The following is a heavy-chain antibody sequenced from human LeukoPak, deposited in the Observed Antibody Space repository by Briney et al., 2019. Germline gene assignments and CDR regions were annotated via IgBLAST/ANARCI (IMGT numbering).Heavy chain of an antibody. V-gene: IGHV5-51*01. CDR3: ARDSSYYGSGRGGMDV. Sequence: GESLKISCKGSGYSFTSYWIGWVRQMPGKGLEWMGIIYPGDSDTRYSPSFQGQVTISADKSISTAYLQWSSLKASDTAMYYCARDSSYYGSGRGGMDVWGQGTTVTVSS. CDR2: IYPGDSDT. CDR1: GYSFTSYW. J-gene: IGHJ6*02. D-gene: IGHD3-10*01.